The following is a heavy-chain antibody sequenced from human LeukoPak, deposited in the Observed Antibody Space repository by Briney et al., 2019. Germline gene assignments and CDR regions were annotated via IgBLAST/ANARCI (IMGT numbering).Heavy chain of an antibody. CDR1: GFTFSSYA. D-gene: IGHD5-24*01. Sequence: PGGSLRLSCAASGFTFSSYAMHWVRQAPGKGLEWVAVISYDGSNKYYADSVKGRFTISRDNSKNTLYLQMNSLRAEDTAVYYCTTAVEMATISKTYNDYWGQGTLVTVSS. CDR3: TTAVEMATISKTYNDY. V-gene: IGHV3-30*04. J-gene: IGHJ4*02. CDR2: ISYDGSNK.